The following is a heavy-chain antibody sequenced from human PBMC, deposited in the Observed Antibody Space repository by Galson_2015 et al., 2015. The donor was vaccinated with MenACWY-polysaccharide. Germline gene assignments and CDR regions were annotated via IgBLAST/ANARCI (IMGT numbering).Heavy chain of an antibody. Sequence: SLRLSCAASGFTARNKYMNWVRQAPGKGLEWVSAIDSAGAKSYSDSVKGRFTISRDDSQNILYLQMNSLRAEDTAVYHCATRESDYSLYYFDCWGQGALVTVSS. CDR3: ATRESDYSLYYFDC. J-gene: IGHJ4*02. V-gene: IGHV3-53*01. D-gene: IGHD4-11*01. CDR1: GFTARNKY. CDR2: IDSAGAK.